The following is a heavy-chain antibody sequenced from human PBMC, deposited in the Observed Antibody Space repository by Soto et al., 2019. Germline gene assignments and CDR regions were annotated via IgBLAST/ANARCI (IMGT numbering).Heavy chain of an antibody. Sequence: PSETLSLTCTVSGGSISSYYWSWIRQPPGKGLEWIGYIYYSGSTNYNPSLKSRVTISVDTSKNQFSLKLSSVTAADTAVYYCARAGYSSGWGMGYYYYYYGMDVWGQGTTVTVSS. D-gene: IGHD6-19*01. CDR3: ARAGYSSGWGMGYYYYYYGMDV. J-gene: IGHJ6*02. V-gene: IGHV4-59*01. CDR2: IYYSGST. CDR1: GGSISSYY.